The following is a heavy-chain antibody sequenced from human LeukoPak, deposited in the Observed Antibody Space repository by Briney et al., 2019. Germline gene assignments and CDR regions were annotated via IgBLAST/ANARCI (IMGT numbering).Heavy chain of an antibody. CDR1: GYTFTGYY. CDR3: ARDLWYYYDSSGYNYFDY. D-gene: IGHD3-22*01. J-gene: IGHJ4*02. Sequence: ASVKVSCKASGYTFTGYYMHWVRQAPGQGLEWMGWINPNSGGTNYAQKFQGRVTMTRGTSISTAYMELSRLRSDDTAVYYCARDLWYYYDSSGYNYFDYWGQGTLVTVSS. V-gene: IGHV1-2*02. CDR2: INPNSGGT.